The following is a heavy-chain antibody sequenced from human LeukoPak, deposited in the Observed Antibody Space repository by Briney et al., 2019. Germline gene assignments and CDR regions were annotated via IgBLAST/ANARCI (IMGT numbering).Heavy chain of an antibody. Sequence: GGSLRLSCAASGFTFSNYAMSWVRQAPGKGLEWVSGINVSGGSTFYADSVRGRFTISRDNSKNTLYLQMNSLRAEDTAVYYCASEFEGLFDYWGQGTLVTVSS. V-gene: IGHV3-23*01. J-gene: IGHJ4*02. CDR2: INVSGGST. CDR3: ASEFEGLFDY. CDR1: GFTFSNYA. D-gene: IGHD3-16*01.